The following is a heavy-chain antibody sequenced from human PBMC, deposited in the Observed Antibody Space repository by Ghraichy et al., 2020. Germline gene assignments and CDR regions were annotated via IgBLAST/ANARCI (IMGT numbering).Heavy chain of an antibody. CDR2: IWYDGSNK. D-gene: IGHD6-6*01. J-gene: IGHJ4*02. CDR3: ARSRCIAARCPSDLVY. CDR1: GFTFSSYG. V-gene: IGHV3-33*01. Sequence: GGSLRLSCAASGFTFSSYGMHWVRQAPGKGLEWVAVIWYDGSNKYYADSVKGRFTISRDNSKNTLYLQMNSLRAEDTAVYYCARSRCIAARCPSDLVYWGQGTLVTVSS.